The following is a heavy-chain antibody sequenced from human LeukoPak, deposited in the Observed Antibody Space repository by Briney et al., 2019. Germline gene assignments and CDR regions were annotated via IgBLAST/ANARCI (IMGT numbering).Heavy chain of an antibody. J-gene: IGHJ4*02. CDR1: GGSFSGYY. CDR3: ARGYRVVGATRPLYYFDY. CDR2: INHSGST. V-gene: IGHV4-34*01. D-gene: IGHD1-26*01. Sequence: SETLSLTCAVYGGSFSGYYWSWIRQPPGKGLEWIGEINHSGSTNYNPSLKSRVTISLDTSKSQFSLRLSSVTAADTAMYYCARGYRVVGATRPLYYFDYWGQGTLVTVSS.